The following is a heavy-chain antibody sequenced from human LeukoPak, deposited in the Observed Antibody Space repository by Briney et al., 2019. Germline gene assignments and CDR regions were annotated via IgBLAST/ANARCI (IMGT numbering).Heavy chain of an antibody. J-gene: IGHJ4*02. CDR3: AKQSYARSLGE. CDR1: GFPFSDFS. D-gene: IGHD2-8*01. CDR2: TNSGGTRT. Sequence: GGSLRLSCATSGFPFSDFSMSWVRQAPGKGLEWISTTNSGGTRTYYAESVKGRFTISRDNSKNTLYLQMSSLRVEDTAVYYRAKQSYARSLGEGGPGTLVSVSS. V-gene: IGHV3-23*01.